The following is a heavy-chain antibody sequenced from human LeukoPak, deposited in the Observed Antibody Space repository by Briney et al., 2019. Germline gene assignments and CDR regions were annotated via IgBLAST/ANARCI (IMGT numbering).Heavy chain of an antibody. CDR3: ARHRRSGYPDIVVVPAAIPLHY. J-gene: IGHJ4*02. Sequence: PSETLSLTCTVSGGSISSGDYYWSWIRQPPGKGLEWIGYIYYSGSTYYNPSLKSRVTISVDTSKNQFSLKLSSVTAADTAVYYCARHRRSGYPDIVVVPAAIPLHYWGQGTLVTVSS. V-gene: IGHV4-30-4*08. D-gene: IGHD2-2*02. CDR1: GGSISSGDYY. CDR2: IYYSGST.